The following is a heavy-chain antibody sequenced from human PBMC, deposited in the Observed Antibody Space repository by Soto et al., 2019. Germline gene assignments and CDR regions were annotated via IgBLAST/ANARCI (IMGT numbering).Heavy chain of an antibody. CDR2: ISWNSGSI. J-gene: IGHJ4*02. Sequence: GGSLRLSCAASGFTFDDYAMHWVRQAPGKGLEWVSGISWNSGSIGYADSVKGRFTISRDNAKNSLYLQMNSLRAEDTALYYCAKGVEGLLRFFDYWGQGTLVTVSS. D-gene: IGHD5-12*01. V-gene: IGHV3-9*01. CDR1: GFTFDDYA. CDR3: AKGVEGLLRFFDY.